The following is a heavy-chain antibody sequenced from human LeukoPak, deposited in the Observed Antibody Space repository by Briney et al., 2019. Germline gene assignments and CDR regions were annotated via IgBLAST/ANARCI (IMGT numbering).Heavy chain of an antibody. V-gene: IGHV1-69*05. CDR3: AIGPEYSSGWYYFDY. CDR1: GGTFSRYT. CDR2: IFPIFATT. Sequence: ASVKVSCKASGGTFSRYTMSWVRQAPGQGLEYMGGIFPIFATTNYAQQFQGRVTITTDESTSTTYMQLSSLTSEDTAVYYCAIGPEYSSGWYYFDYWGQGALVTVSS. J-gene: IGHJ4*02. D-gene: IGHD6-19*01.